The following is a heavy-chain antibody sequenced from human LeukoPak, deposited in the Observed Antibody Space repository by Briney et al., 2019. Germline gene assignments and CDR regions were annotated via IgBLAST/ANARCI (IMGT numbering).Heavy chain of an antibody. J-gene: IGHJ4*02. Sequence: ASVKVSCKASGYTFTSYDINLLRQATGQGLEWMRLMNPNSGNTGYAQKFQGRVAMTRNTSISTAYMELSSLRSEDTAVYYCARGLVSVTTLTSYYFDYWGQGTLVTVSS. CDR2: MNPNSGNT. CDR1: GYTFTSYD. CDR3: ARGLVSVTTLTSYYFDY. V-gene: IGHV1-8*01. D-gene: IGHD4-11*01.